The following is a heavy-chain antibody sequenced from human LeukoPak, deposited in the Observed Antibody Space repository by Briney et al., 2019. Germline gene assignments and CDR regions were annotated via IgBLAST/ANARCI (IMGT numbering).Heavy chain of an antibody. V-gene: IGHV4-30-4*08. Sequence: SQTLSLTCTVSGGSISSGDYYWSWVRQPPGKGLEWIGYIHYSGSTYYNPSLKSRVTISVDTSKNQFSLKLSSVTAADTAVYYCARAYCGGDCYSRRDTLTFDYWGQGTLVTVSS. CDR2: IHYSGST. D-gene: IGHD2-21*01. CDR1: GGSISSGDYY. CDR3: ARAYCGGDCYSRRDTLTFDY. J-gene: IGHJ4*02.